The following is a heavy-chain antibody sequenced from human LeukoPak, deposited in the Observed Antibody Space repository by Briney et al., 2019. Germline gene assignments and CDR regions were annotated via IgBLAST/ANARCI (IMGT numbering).Heavy chain of an antibody. J-gene: IGHJ4*02. V-gene: IGHV4-39*01. D-gene: IGHD3-9*01. CDR3: ARQTPLYDILTGYYVDY. CDR1: GGSISSSSYY. CDR2: INHSGST. Sequence: SETLSLTCTVSGGSISSSSYYWGWIRQPPGKGLEWIGEINHSGSTNYNPSLKSRVTISVDTSKNQFSLKLSSVTAADTAVYYCARQTPLYDILTGYYVDYWGQGTLVTVSS.